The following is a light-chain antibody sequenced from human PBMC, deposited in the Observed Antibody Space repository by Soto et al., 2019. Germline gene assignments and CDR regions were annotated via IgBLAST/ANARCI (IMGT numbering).Light chain of an antibody. V-gene: IGLV2-14*03. J-gene: IGLJ1*01. CDR3: SSYTTSTTLYV. Sequence: QPVLTQPASVSGSPGQSITISCTGTSSDIGGYEFVSWYQQHPGKAPKLLIYDISDRPSGVSDRFSGSKSGNTASLTISGLQAEDEADYFCSSYTTSTTLYVFGTGTQLTVL. CDR2: DIS. CDR1: SSDIGGYEF.